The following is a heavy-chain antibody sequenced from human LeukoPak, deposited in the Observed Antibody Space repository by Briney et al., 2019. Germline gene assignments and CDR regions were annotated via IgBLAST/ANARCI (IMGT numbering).Heavy chain of an antibody. D-gene: IGHD1-26*01. CDR2: IYNSGNT. CDR1: GGSITTCY. CDR3: ARQGSGGRSFDV. J-gene: IGHJ3*01. V-gene: IGHV4-59*08. Sequence: SETLSLTCTVSGGSITTCYWTWIRQPPGKGLEWIGYIYNSGNTNYNPSLKSRVTISIDTSRNQVSLRLSSVTAADTAAYYCARQGSGGRSFDVWGQGTMVTVSS.